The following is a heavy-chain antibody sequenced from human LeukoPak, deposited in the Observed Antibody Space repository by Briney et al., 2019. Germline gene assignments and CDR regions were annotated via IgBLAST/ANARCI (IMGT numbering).Heavy chain of an antibody. V-gene: IGHV4-59*01. Sequence: SETLSVTCTVSDGSISYYYWSWVRQPPGKGLEWIAYIDNSGSTNYNPSLRSRVTISIDTSRNQFSLRLTSVTAADTAVYYCARTDYYDSSVIYYYALDIWGQGTMVTVSS. CDR2: IDNSGST. D-gene: IGHD3-22*01. CDR3: ARTDYYDSSVIYYYALDI. CDR1: DGSISYYY. J-gene: IGHJ3*02.